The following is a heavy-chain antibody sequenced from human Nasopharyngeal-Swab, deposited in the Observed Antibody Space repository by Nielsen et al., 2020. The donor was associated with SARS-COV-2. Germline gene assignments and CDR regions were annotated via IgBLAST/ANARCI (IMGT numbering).Heavy chain of an antibody. V-gene: IGHV4-59*01. Sequence: WIRQPPGKGLEWIGYIYYSGSTNYNPSLKSRVTISVDTSKNQFSLKLSSVTAADTAVYYCARAEGHNDSSGYYRPALFDYWGQGTLVTVSS. CDR3: ARAEGHNDSSGYYRPALFDY. J-gene: IGHJ4*02. D-gene: IGHD3-22*01. CDR2: IYYSGST.